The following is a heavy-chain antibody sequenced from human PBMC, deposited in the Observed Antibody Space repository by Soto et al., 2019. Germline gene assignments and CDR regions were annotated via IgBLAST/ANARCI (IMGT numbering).Heavy chain of an antibody. V-gene: IGHV4-34*01. CDR2: INHSGST. J-gene: IGHJ4*02. CDR3: ALVLLWFGELGHDY. Sequence: PSETLSLTCAVYGGSFSGYYWSWIRQPPGKGLEWIGEINHSGSTNYNPSLKSRVTISVDTSKNQFSLKLSSVTAADTAVYYCALVLLWFGELGHDYWGQGTLVTVSS. D-gene: IGHD3-10*01. CDR1: GGSFSGYY.